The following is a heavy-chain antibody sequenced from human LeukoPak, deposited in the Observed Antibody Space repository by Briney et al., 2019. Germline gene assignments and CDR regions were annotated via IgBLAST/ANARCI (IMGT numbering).Heavy chain of an antibody. CDR3: ARQDSGTYLNPLDI. Sequence: KPSETLSLTCTVSGGSISSYYWSWIRQPPGKGLEWIGYIYYSGSTNYNPSLKSRVTISVDTSKNQFSLKLRSVTAADTAVYYCARQDSGTYLNPLDIWGQGTVVTVSS. CDR2: IYYSGST. J-gene: IGHJ3*02. D-gene: IGHD1-26*01. V-gene: IGHV4-59*08. CDR1: GGSISSYY.